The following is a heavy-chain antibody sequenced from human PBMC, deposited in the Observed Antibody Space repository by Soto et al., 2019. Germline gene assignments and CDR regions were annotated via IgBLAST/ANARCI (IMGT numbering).Heavy chain of an antibody. D-gene: IGHD2-2*01. V-gene: IGHV1-18*01. CDR1: GYTFTSYG. J-gene: IGHJ4*02. CDR3: ARAPAAMSNGLDY. CDR2: ISAYNGNT. Sequence: ASVKVSCKASGYTFTSYGFSWVRQAPGQGLEWMGWISAYNGNTNYARKFQGRVTMTTDTSTSTAYMELRSLRSDDTAVYYCARAPAAMSNGLDYWGQGTLVTVSS.